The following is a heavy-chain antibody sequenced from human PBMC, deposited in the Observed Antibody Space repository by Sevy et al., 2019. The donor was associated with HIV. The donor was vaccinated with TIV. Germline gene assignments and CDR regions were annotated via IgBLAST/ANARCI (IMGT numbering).Heavy chain of an antibody. D-gene: IGHD2-2*01. Sequence: ASVKVSCKASGGTFSSYAISWVRQAPGQGLEWMGGIIPIFGTANYAPKFQGRVTITADESTSTAYMELSSLRSEDAALYYCARDKGIVVVPAVKNWFDPWGQGTLVTVSS. CDR2: IIPIFGTA. J-gene: IGHJ5*02. CDR3: ARDKGIVVVPAVKNWFDP. CDR1: GGTFSSYA. V-gene: IGHV1-69*13.